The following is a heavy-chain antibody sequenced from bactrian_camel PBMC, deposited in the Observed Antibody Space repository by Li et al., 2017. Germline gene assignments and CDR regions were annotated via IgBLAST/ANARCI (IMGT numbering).Heavy chain of an antibody. V-gene: IGHV3-2*01. CDR2: VYADGIRI. CDR1: GFSFSSYG. D-gene: IGHD5*01. CDR3: ATQTTGWAFRY. J-gene: IGHJ6*01. Sequence: HVQLVESGGDLVHTGGSLRLSCAASGFSFSSYGMSWVRQTPGNGLEWISSVYADGIRIYYADSVKGRFTISRDNAKNTLYLQMNNLKTDDAAVYYCATQTTGWAFRYWGRGTQVTVS.